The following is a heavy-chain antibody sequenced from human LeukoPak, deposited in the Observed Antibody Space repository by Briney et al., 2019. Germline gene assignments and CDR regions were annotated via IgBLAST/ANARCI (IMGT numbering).Heavy chain of an antibody. D-gene: IGHD5-18*01. CDR3: AREGIRGYSYGYGY. CDR2: INAGNGNT. CDR1: GYTFTSYA. J-gene: IGHJ4*02. Sequence: ASVKVSCKASGYTFTSYAMHWVRQAPGQRLEWMGWINAGNGNTKYSQKFQGRVTITRDTSASTAYMELSSLRSEDTAVYYCAREGIRGYSYGYGYWGQGTLVTVSS. V-gene: IGHV1-3*01.